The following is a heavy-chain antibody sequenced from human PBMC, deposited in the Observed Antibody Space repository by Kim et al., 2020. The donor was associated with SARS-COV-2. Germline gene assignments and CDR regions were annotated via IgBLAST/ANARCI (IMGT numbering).Heavy chain of an antibody. D-gene: IGHD1-20*01. CDR2: INSDGSST. CDR1: GFTFSSYW. J-gene: IGHJ5*02. Sequence: GGSLRLSCAASGFTFSSYWMHWVRQAPGKGLVWVSRINSDGSSTSYADSVKGRFTISRDNAKNTLYLQMNSLRAEDTAVYYCARDFNWNDASYWFDPWGQGTLVTVSS. V-gene: IGHV3-74*01. CDR3: ARDFNWNDASYWFDP.